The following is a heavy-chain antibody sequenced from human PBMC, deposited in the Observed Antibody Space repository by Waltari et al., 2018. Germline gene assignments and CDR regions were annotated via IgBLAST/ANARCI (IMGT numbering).Heavy chain of an antibody. V-gene: IGHV4-59*01. CDR2: IYYSGST. CDR1: GGSISSYY. D-gene: IGHD4-17*01. J-gene: IGHJ3*02. CDR3: ARDYLTVATSMAFDI. Sequence: QVQLQESGPGLVKPSETLSLTCTVSGGSISSYYWSWIRQPPGKGLEWIGYIYYSGSTNDNPSLKSRVTISVDTSKNQFSLKLSSVTAADTAVYYCARDYLTVATSMAFDIWGQGTMVTVSS.